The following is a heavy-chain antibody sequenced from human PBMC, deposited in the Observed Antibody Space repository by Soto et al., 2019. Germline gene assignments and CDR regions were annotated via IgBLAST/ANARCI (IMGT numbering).Heavy chain of an antibody. CDR3: ARARATIAAAAIFDC. CDR2: VYRTGST. D-gene: IGHD6-13*01. CDR1: GGSISSSNW. V-gene: IGHV4-4*02. Sequence: SETLSLTCAVSGGSISSSNWWSWVRQPPGKGLEWIGEVYRTGSTNYNPSLESRLTISVDKSKNQFSLELTSVTAADTAVYYCARARATIAAAAIFDCWGQGTLVTVSS. J-gene: IGHJ4*02.